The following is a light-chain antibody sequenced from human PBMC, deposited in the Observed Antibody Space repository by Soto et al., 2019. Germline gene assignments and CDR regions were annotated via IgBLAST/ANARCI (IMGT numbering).Light chain of an antibody. Sequence: AIQMTQSPSSLSASVGDRVTITCRASQDIRNDLGRYQQKPGKAPKVLIYGAFTLQSGVTSRFSGSRSGTDFTLTISSLQPEDSATYYCLQDYTFPYTFGQGTKLEIK. J-gene: IGKJ2*01. CDR1: QDIRND. CDR2: GAF. V-gene: IGKV1-6*01. CDR3: LQDYTFPYT.